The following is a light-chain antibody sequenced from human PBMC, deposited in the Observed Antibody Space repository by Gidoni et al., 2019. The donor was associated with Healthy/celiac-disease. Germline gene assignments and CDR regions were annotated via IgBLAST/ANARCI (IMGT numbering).Light chain of an antibody. CDR1: QSVSSSY. Sequence: EIVLTQSPGTLSLSPGERATLSCRASQSVSSSYLAWYQQKPGQAPRRLISGASSRATGIPDRFRGSGSGTDFTRTISRLEHEDVEVYYCQQYGSSPSYTFGQGTKLEIK. CDR2: GAS. V-gene: IGKV3-20*01. CDR3: QQYGSSPSYT. J-gene: IGKJ2*01.